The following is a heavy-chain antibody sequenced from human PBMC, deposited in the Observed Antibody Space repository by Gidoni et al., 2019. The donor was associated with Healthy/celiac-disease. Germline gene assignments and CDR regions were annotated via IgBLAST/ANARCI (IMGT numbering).Heavy chain of an antibody. D-gene: IGHD3-10*01. V-gene: IGHV3-33*01. CDR1: GFTFSSYG. CDR3: ARDALMVRGVPSLDY. Sequence: QVQLVESGGGVVQPGRSLRLSCAASGFTFSSYGMHRVRQAPGKGLAWVAVIWYDGSNKYYADSVKGRFTISRDNSKNTLYLQMNSLRAEDTAVYYCARDALMVRGVPSLDYWGQGTLVTVSS. J-gene: IGHJ4*02. CDR2: IWYDGSNK.